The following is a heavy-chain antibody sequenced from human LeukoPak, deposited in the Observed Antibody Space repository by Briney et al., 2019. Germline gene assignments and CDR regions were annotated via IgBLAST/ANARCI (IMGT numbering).Heavy chain of an antibody. D-gene: IGHD1-1*01. J-gene: IGHJ4*02. CDR1: GDFITNRY. Sequence: KTSETLSLTCSVSGDFITNRYWRWVRQSAGKGLEWIGRISTRGNTNYTPSLKSRVTVSVDTSNKHFSLKLTSETAADTAVYYCVRNWDYGGQGTLVTVSS. CDR2: ISTRGNT. V-gene: IGHV4-4*07. CDR3: VRNWDY.